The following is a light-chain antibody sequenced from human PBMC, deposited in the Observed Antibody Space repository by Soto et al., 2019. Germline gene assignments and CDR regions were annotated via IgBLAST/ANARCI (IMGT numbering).Light chain of an antibody. CDR2: KAS. CDR3: QQSHSTRLT. J-gene: IGKJ4*01. Sequence: DIQMTQSPPSLSASVGDRVAITCRTSQNIDTYLNWYQQKPGKAPKLLIYKASSLQSGVPARFSGSGSGTDFTLTISSLEREDFATYYCQQSHSTRLTFGGGTKVDIK. CDR1: QNIDTY. V-gene: IGKV1-39*01.